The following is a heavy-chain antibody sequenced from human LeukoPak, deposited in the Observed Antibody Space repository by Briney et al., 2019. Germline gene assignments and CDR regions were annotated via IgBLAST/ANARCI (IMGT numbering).Heavy chain of an antibody. D-gene: IGHD3-10*01. CDR2: INAGNGNT. CDR3: ARLSVRGVIDY. CDR1: GYTFTSYA. J-gene: IGHJ4*02. Sequence: ASVKVSCKASGYTFTSYATHWVRQAPGQRLEWMGWINAGNGNTKYSQKFQGRVTITRDTSASTAYMELSSLRSEDTAVYYCARLSVRGVIDYWGQGTLVTVSS. V-gene: IGHV1-3*01.